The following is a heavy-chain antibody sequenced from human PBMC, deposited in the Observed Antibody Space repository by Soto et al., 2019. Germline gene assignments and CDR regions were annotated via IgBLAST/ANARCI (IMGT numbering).Heavy chain of an antibody. CDR3: TTSVYCSGGSCYSGPDY. CDR2: IKSKTDGGTT. J-gene: IGHJ4*02. Sequence: SVSNAWMNWVRQAPGEGLEWVGRIKSKTDGGTTDYAAPVKGRFTISRDDSKNTLYLQMNSLKTEDTAVYYCTTSVYCSGGSCYSGPDYWGQGTLVTVSS. V-gene: IGHV3-15*07. CDR1: SVSNAW. D-gene: IGHD2-15*01.